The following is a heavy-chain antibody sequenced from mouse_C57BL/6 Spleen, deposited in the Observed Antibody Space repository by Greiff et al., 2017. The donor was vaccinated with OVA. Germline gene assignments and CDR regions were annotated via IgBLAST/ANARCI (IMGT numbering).Heavy chain of an antibody. CDR3: ARSDYYGSTYAMDY. CDR2: IYPGSGST. Sequence: VQLQQPGAELVKPGASVKMSCKASGYTFTRYWITWVKQRPGQGLEWIGDIYPGSGSTNYNEKFKSKATLTVDTSSSTAYMQLSSLTSEDSAVYYCARSDYYGSTYAMDYWGQGTSVTVSS. CDR1: GYTFTRYW. J-gene: IGHJ4*01. D-gene: IGHD1-1*01. V-gene: IGHV1-55*01.